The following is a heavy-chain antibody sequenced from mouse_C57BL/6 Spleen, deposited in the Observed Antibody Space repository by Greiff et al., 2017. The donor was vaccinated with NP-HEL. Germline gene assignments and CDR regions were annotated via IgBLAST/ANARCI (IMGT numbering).Heavy chain of an antibody. V-gene: IGHV7-3*01. D-gene: IGHD1-1*01. J-gene: IGHJ2*01. CDR2: IRNKANGYTT. Sequence: DVHLVESGGGLVQPGGSLSLSCAASGFTFTDYYMSWVRQPPGKALEWLGFIRNKANGYTTEYSASVKGRFTISRDNSQSILYLQMNALRAEDSATYYCASSYYGSSPFDYWGQGTTLTVSS. CDR3: ASSYYGSSPFDY. CDR1: GFTFTDYY.